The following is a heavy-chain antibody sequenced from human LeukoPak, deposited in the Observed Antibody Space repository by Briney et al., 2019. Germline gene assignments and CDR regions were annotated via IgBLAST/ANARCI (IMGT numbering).Heavy chain of an antibody. D-gene: IGHD3-22*01. CDR2: IYYSGST. CDR3: ARGVTLIVVVIHDWYFDL. CDR1: GGSISSSSYY. J-gene: IGHJ2*01. Sequence: SETLSLTCTVSGGSISSSSYYWGWIRQPPGKGLEWIGSIYYSGSTYYNPSLKSRVTISVDTSKNQFSLKLSSVTAADTAVYYCARGVTLIVVVIHDWYFDLWGRGTVFTVSS. V-gene: IGHV4-39*01.